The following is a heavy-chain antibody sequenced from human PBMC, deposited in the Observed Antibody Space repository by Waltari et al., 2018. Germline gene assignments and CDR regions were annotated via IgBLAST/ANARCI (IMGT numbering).Heavy chain of an antibody. V-gene: IGHV4-59*01. CDR1: GGSXSPYY. J-gene: IGHJ4*02. CDR3: ARXRTNGRPYYFDX. Sequence: QVQLQXSGXXLVKXSXTLSXTCTVSGGSXSPYYWTWLRQPPGKGLEWFGYIYYSGSTXYNPSLKSRLXILVDTSKNQFSLKLSSXTAADTAVXYXARXRTNGRPYYFDXWGQGTLVTVSS. CDR2: IYYSGST. D-gene: IGHD2-8*01.